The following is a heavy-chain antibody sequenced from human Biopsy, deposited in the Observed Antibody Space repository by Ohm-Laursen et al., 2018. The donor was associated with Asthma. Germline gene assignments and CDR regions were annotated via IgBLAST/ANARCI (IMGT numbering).Heavy chain of an antibody. V-gene: IGHV4-61*01. J-gene: IGHJ4*02. CDR1: GGSVSSGSHY. CDR3: ARDFVDSAMDYFDY. CDR2: ISYSGST. Sequence: SETLSLTCTASGGSVSSGSHYWSWIRQPPGKGLEWIGYISYSGSTNYNPSLKSRVTISVDTSKNQFSLKLSSVTAADTAVYYCARDFVDSAMDYFDYWGQGTLVTVS. D-gene: IGHD5-18*01.